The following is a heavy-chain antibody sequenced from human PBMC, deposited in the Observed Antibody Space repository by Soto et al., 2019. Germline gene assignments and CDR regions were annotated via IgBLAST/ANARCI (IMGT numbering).Heavy chain of an antibody. CDR3: ARESEHLTSNFDC. CDR2: ISSTTNYI. V-gene: IGHV3-21*06. J-gene: IGHJ4*02. Sequence: PGGSLRLSCAASGFTFTRYSMNWVRQAPGKGLEWVSSISSTTNYIYYGDSMKGRFTISRDNAKNSLYLEMNSLRAEDTAVYYCARESEHLTSNFDCGSQGTLVTVSS. CDR1: GFTFTRYS.